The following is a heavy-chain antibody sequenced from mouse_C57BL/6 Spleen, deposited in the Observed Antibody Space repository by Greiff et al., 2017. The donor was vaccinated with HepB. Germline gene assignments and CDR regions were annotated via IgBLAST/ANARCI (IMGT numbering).Heavy chain of an antibody. CDR3: ARDAPHYYYGSSHAMDY. V-gene: IGHV5-4*01. J-gene: IGHJ4*01. D-gene: IGHD1-1*01. CDR2: ISDGGSYT. Sequence: EVKLLESGGGLVKPGGSLKLSCAASGFTFSSYAMSWVRQTPEKRLEWVATISDGGSYTYYPDNVKGRFTISRDNAKNNLYLQRSHLKSEDTAMYYGARDAPHYYYGSSHAMDYWGQGTSVTVSS. CDR1: GFTFSSYA.